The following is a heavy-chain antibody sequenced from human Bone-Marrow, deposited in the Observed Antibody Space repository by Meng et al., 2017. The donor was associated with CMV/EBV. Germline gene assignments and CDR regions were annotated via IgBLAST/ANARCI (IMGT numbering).Heavy chain of an antibody. V-gene: IGHV1-2*02. Sequence: ASVKVSCKASGYTFTGYYMHWVRQAPGQGLEWMGWINPNSGGTNYAQKFQGRVTMTRDTSISTAYMELSRPRSDDTAVYYCARERIVGATCDYWGQGTLVTVSS. CDR2: INPNSGGT. CDR1: GYTFTGYY. J-gene: IGHJ4*02. D-gene: IGHD1-26*01. CDR3: ARERIVGATCDY.